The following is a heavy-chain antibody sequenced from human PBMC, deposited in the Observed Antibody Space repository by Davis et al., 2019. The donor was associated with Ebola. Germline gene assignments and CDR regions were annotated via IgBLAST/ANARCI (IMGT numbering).Heavy chain of an antibody. CDR2: INPSGGST. CDR3: AHYGSGFY. V-gene: IGHV1-46*01. J-gene: IGHJ4*02. Sequence: ASVKVSCKASGYTFTSYYMHWVRQAPGQGLEWMGIINPSGGSTSYAQKFQGRVTMTEDTSTDTAYMELSSLRSEDTAVYYCAHYGSGFYWGQGTLVTVSS. CDR1: GYTFTSYY. D-gene: IGHD3-10*01.